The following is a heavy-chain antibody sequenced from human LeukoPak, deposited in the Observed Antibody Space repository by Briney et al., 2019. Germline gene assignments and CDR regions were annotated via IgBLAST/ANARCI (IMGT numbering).Heavy chain of an antibody. CDR3: AKEGALGYCSSTSCEDAFDI. J-gene: IGHJ3*02. CDR1: GFTFSSYA. D-gene: IGHD2-2*01. V-gene: IGHV3-23*01. Sequence: GGSLRLSCAASGFTFSSYAMSWVRQAPGQGLEWVSAISGSGGSTYYADSVKGRFTISGDNSKNTLYLQMNSLRAEDTAVYYCAKEGALGYCSSTSCEDAFDIWGQGTMVTVSS. CDR2: ISGSGGST.